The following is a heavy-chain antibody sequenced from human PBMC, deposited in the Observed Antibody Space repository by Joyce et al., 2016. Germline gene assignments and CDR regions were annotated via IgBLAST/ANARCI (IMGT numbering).Heavy chain of an antibody. CDR2: VFYNGDA. Sequence: QVPLQESGPGLVQPSETLSLTCSDSSYWTWLRQRPGKGLEWIGNVFYNGDAYYDPSLRSRRTISIDTSANQFSLRRRSVTAADTAVYYWARSLSRHPRHINWGQGTLVAGSS. D-gene: IGHD1-14*01. CDR1: SY. V-gene: IGHV4-31*02. J-gene: IGHJ4*02. CDR3: ARSLSRHPRHIN.